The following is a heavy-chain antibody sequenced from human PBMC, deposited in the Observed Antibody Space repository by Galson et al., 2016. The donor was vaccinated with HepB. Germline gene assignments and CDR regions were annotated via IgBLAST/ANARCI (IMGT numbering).Heavy chain of an antibody. CDR1: GVSISSSSHY. CDR2: IYYSGNT. D-gene: IGHD6-19*01. V-gene: IGHV4-39*01. Sequence: ETLSLTCTVSGVSISSSSHYWAWIRLPPGKGLEWIGTIYYSGNTYHNPSLKSRLSISVDRSKNQFSLRLSSVTAADTAVYYCARQSKYRSGWYEAWYFYNMDVWGQGTTVTVSS. CDR3: ARQSKYRSGWYEAWYFYNMDV. J-gene: IGHJ6*01.